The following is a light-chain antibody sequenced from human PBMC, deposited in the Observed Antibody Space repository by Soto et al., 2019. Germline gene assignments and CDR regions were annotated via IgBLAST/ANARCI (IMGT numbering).Light chain of an antibody. Sequence: EIVLTQSPGTLSLSPGERATLSCRTSQSVSSNYLAWYQQKPGQAPRLLIYGASNRATGIPDRFSGSGSGTDFTLTIASLQPDDFATYYCQQYETFSGTFGPGTKVDIK. CDR2: GAS. J-gene: IGKJ1*01. CDR1: QSVSSNY. CDR3: QQYETFSGT. V-gene: IGKV3-20*01.